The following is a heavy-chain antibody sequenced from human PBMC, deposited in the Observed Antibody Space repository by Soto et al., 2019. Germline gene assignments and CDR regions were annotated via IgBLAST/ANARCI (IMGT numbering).Heavy chain of an antibody. D-gene: IGHD5-12*01. Sequence: SETLSLTCTVSGGSISSYYWSWIRQPPGKGLEWIGYIYYSGSTNYNPSLKSRVTISVDTSKNQFSLKLSSVAAADTAVYYCARDQGGYVWFDPWGQGTLVTVSS. V-gene: IGHV4-59*01. CDR3: ARDQGGYVWFDP. J-gene: IGHJ5*02. CDR1: GGSISSYY. CDR2: IYYSGST.